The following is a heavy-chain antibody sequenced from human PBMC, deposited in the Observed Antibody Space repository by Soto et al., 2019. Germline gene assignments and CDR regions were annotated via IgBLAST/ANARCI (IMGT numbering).Heavy chain of an antibody. CDR1: GFTFSSYA. V-gene: IGHV3-23*01. J-gene: IGHJ4*02. Sequence: EVQLLESGGGLVQPGGSLRLSCAASGFTFSSYAMSWVRQAPGKGLEWVSAISGSGGSTYYADSVKGRFTISRDNSKNTLYLQMSSLRAEDTAIYYCAKRTGPPLTSSGLVIIVGLDFWGQGTLVTVSS. CDR3: AKRTGPPLTSSGLVIIVGLDF. CDR2: ISGSGGST. D-gene: IGHD3-3*01.